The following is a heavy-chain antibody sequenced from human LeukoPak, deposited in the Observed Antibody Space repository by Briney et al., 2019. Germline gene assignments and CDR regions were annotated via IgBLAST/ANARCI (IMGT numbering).Heavy chain of an antibody. V-gene: IGHV3-48*01. D-gene: IGHD4-17*01. CDR3: ARDHGADY. Sequence: TGGSLRLSCAASGFTFSSYWMSWVRQAPGKGLEWVSYISSSSSTIYYADSVKGRFTISRDNAKNSLYLQMNSLRAEDTAVYYCARDHGADYWGQGTLVTVSS. J-gene: IGHJ4*02. CDR2: ISSSSSTI. CDR1: GFTFSSYW.